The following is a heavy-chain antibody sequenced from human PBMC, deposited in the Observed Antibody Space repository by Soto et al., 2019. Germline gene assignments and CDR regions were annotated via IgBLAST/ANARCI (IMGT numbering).Heavy chain of an antibody. J-gene: IGHJ5*01. CDR1: GFTFSSYA. D-gene: IGHD3-16*01. CDR3: AKDGVPRNGVWDWFDS. V-gene: IGHV3-23*01. CDR2: IMNSGGGT. Sequence: GGSLSLSCAASGFTFSSYAMSWVRQAPGKGLEWVSAIMNSGGGTYYADSVKGRFTISRDNSKNTLYLQMNSLRAEDTAVYYCAKDGVPRNGVWDWFDSWGQGTLVTVSS.